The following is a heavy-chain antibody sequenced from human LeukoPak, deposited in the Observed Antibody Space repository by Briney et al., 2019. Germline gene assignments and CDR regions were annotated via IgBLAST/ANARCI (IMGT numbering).Heavy chain of an antibody. CDR3: ARDAAVGYYYGSGSSNWFDP. V-gene: IGHV1-2*02. CDR1: GYTFTGYY. D-gene: IGHD3-10*01. Sequence: GASVKVSCKASGYTFTGYYMHWVRQAPGQGLEWMGWINPNSGGTNYAQKFQGRVTMTRDTSISTAYMELSRLRSDDTAVYYCARDAAVGYYYGSGSSNWFDPWGQGTLVTVSS. J-gene: IGHJ5*02. CDR2: INPNSGGT.